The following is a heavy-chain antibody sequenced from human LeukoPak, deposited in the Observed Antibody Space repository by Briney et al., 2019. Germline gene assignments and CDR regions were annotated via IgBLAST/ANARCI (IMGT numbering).Heavy chain of an antibody. Sequence: GASVKVSCKASGGTFSSYAISWVRQAPGQGLEWMGWINPNSGGTNYAQKFQGRVTMTRDTSISTAYMELSRLRSDDTAVYYCARIRGIVFRTYYDILTGFPPVDTAMVTEDYWGQGTLVTVSS. CDR1: GGTFSSYA. D-gene: IGHD3-9*01. CDR2: INPNSGGT. J-gene: IGHJ4*02. V-gene: IGHV1-2*02. CDR3: ARIRGIVFRTYYDILTGFPPVDTAMVTEDY.